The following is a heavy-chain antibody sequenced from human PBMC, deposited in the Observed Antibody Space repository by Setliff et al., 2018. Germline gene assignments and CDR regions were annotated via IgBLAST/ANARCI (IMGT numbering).Heavy chain of an antibody. CDR1: GFTFSIYS. J-gene: IGHJ4*02. CDR2: ISATGGAT. CDR3: AKDLASWSPDR. Sequence: GGSLRLSCAASGFTFSIYSMSWVRQAPGKGLEWVALISATGGATYYADSVKGRFTIFRDNSKNSLYLQMNDLSAEDTAVYYCAKDLASWSPDRWGLGTLVTVSS. D-gene: IGHD3-3*01. V-gene: IGHV3-23*01.